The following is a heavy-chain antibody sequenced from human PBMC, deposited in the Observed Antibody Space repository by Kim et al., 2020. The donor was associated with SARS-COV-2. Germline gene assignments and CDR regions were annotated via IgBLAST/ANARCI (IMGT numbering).Heavy chain of an antibody. V-gene: IGHV3-53*01. CDR2: IYSGGST. Sequence: GGSLRLSCAASGFTVSSNYMSWVRQAPGKGLEWVSVIYSGGSTYYADSVKGRFTISRDNSKNTLYLQMNSLRAEDTAVYYCASGYYYDSSAHYYGMDVWGQGTTVTVSS. J-gene: IGHJ6*02. D-gene: IGHD3-22*01. CDR3: ASGYYYDSSAHYYGMDV. CDR1: GFTVSSNY.